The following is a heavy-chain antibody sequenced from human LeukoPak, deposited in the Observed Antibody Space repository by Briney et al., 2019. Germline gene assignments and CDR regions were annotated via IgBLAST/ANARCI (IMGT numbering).Heavy chain of an antibody. Sequence: SETLSLTCTVSGVSISSSNSYWGWIRQPPGKGLEWIGSIYYSGNTYYNASLKSQVSISIDTSKNQFSLKLTSVTAADTAIYYRARVHRRGFGEIFIDYWGQGTLVTVSS. D-gene: IGHD3-10*01. V-gene: IGHV4-39*01. CDR2: IYYSGNT. CDR3: ARVHRRGFGEIFIDY. CDR1: GVSISSSNSY. J-gene: IGHJ4*02.